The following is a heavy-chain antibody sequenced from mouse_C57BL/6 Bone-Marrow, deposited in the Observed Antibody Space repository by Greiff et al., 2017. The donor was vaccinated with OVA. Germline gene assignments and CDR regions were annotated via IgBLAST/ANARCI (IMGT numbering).Heavy chain of an antibody. CDR1: GYTFTSYT. J-gene: IGHJ4*01. CDR2: INPSSGYT. CDR3: ARYDYYAMDY. Sequence: VKLVESGAELARPGASVKMSCKASGYTFTSYTMHWVKQRPGQGLEWIGYINPSSGYTKYNQKFKDKATLTADKSSSTAYMQLSSLTSEDSAVYYCARYDYYAMDYWGQGTSVTVSS. V-gene: IGHV1-4*01.